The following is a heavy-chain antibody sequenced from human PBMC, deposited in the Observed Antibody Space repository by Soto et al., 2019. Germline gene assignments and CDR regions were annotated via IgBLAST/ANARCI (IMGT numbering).Heavy chain of an antibody. D-gene: IGHD3-22*01. CDR3: ARDRVDYYDSSGYPGDAFDI. J-gene: IGHJ3*02. Sequence: GASVKVSCKASGYTFTSYGISWVRQAPGQGLEWMGWISAYNGNTNYAQKLQGRVTMTTDTSTSTAYMVLRSLRSDDTAVYYCARDRVDYYDSSGYPGDAFDIWGQGTMVTVS. V-gene: IGHV1-18*01. CDR2: ISAYNGNT. CDR1: GYTFTSYG.